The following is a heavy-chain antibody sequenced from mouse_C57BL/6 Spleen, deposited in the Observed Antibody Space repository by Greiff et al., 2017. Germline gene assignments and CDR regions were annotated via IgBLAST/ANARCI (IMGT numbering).Heavy chain of an antibody. CDR3: ARYDAMDY. J-gene: IGHJ4*01. V-gene: IGHV1-85*01. CDR2: IYPRDGST. CDR1: GYTFTSYD. Sequence: QVQLKESGPELVKPGASVKLSCKASGYTFTSYDINWVKQRPGQGLEWIGWIYPRDGSTKYNEKFKGKATLTVDTSSSTAYMELHRLTSEDSAVYFCARYDAMDYWGQGTSVTVSS.